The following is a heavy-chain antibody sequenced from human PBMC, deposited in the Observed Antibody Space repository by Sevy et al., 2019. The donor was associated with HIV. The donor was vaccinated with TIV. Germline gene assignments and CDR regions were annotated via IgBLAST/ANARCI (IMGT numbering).Heavy chain of an antibody. V-gene: IGHV3-21*01. CDR1: GFTFSGYS. CDR2: ITSSSSYI. CDR3: ARERERGLYYYDSSAYLY. D-gene: IGHD3-22*01. J-gene: IGHJ4*02. Sequence: GGSLRLSCAASGFTFSGYSMSWVRQAPGKGLEWVSSITSSSSYIYYADSLKGRFTISRDNAKNSRYLQMNSLRAEDTAVYYCARERERGLYYYDSSAYLYWGQGTLVTVSS.